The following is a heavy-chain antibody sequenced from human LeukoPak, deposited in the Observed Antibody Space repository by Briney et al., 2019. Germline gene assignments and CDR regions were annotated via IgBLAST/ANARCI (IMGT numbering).Heavy chain of an antibody. CDR3: ARMAYDILTGYFQPNWFDP. J-gene: IGHJ5*02. Sequence: ASVKVSCKASGYTFTNYGISWVRQAPGQGLEWMGWISGYNGKTKYAQKLQGRVTMTTDTSTSTAYMELRSLRSGDTAVYYCARMAYDILTGYFQPNWFDPWGQGTLVIVSS. CDR2: ISGYNGKT. V-gene: IGHV1-18*01. D-gene: IGHD3-9*01. CDR1: GYTFTNYG.